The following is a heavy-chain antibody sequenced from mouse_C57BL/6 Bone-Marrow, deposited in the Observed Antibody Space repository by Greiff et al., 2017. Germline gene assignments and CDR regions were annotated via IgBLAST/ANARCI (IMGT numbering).Heavy chain of an antibody. Sequence: VQLQQPGAELVRPGSSVKLSCKASGYTFTSYTMHWVKQRPGQGLEWIGYINPSSGYTKYNQKFKDKATLTADKSSSTAYMQLSSLTSEDSAVYYWARSKDYDRRYFDYWGQGTTLTVSS. D-gene: IGHD2-4*01. CDR3: ARSKDYDRRYFDY. J-gene: IGHJ2*01. V-gene: IGHV1-4*01. CDR2: INPSSGYT. CDR1: GYTFTSYT.